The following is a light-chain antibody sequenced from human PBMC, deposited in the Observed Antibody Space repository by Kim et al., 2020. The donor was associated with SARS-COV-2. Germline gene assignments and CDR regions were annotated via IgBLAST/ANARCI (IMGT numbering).Light chain of an antibody. CDR3: IQGLRTRRT. V-gene: IGKV2-28*01. CDR1: QSLLHSNGYNY. CDR2: LSS. J-gene: IGKJ1*01. Sequence: DIVMTQSPFSLPVTPGEPASVSCRSSQSLLHSNGYNYLDCYLQKPGQSAQFLIYLSSNRASGVPDRFSGSGSGTDFTLKINRVEAEDVAIYYCIQGLRTRRTFGQGTKVDIK.